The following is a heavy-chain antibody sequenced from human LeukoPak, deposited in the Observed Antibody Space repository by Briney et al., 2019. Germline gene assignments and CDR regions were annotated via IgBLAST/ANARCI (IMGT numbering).Heavy chain of an antibody. CDR1: GFTFSSYG. J-gene: IGHJ4*02. Sequence: GGSLRLSCAASGFTFSSYGMHWVRQAPGKGLEGVAFIRYDGSNKYYADSVKGRFTISRDNSKNTLYLQMNSLRAEDTAVYYCAKERDTAMVTIDYWGQGTLVTVSS. V-gene: IGHV3-30*02. CDR3: AKERDTAMVTIDY. CDR2: IRYDGSNK. D-gene: IGHD5-18*01.